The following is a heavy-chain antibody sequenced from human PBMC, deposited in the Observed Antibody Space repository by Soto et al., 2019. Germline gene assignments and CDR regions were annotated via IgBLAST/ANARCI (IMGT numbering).Heavy chain of an antibody. CDR3: ARAPLFGSWTYFYYALDV. J-gene: IGHJ6*02. V-gene: IGHV3-11*01. Sequence: QVQLVESGGGLVKPGGSLRLSCAASGLTFSDNYMTWIRQAPGKGLEWISYISSSAGTICYADSVKGRFTISRDNAKNSLYLQMTNLRAEDTAVYYCARAPLFGSWTYFYYALDVWGQGTTVTVSS. CDR1: GLTFSDNY. D-gene: IGHD3-10*01. CDR2: ISSSAGTI.